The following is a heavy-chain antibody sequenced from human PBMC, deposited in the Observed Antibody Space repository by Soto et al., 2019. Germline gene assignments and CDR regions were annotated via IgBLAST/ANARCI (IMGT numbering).Heavy chain of an antibody. CDR3: ARDGIGQLWLNAFDI. CDR2: IYYSGST. CDR1: GGSISSGDYY. V-gene: IGHV4-30-4*01. D-gene: IGHD5-18*01. Sequence: SETLSLTCTVSGGSISSGDYYWSWIRQPPGKGLEWIGYIYYSGSTYYNPSLKSRVTISVDTSKNQFSLKLSSVTAADTAVYYCARDGIGQLWLNAFDIWGQGTMVTVS. J-gene: IGHJ3*02.